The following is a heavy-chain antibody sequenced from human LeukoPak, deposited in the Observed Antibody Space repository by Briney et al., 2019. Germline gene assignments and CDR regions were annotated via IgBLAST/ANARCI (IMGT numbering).Heavy chain of an antibody. Sequence: SETLSLTCAVYGGSFSGYYWSWIRQPPGKGLEWIGEINHSGSTNYNPSLKSRVTISVDTSKNQFSLKLSSVTAADTAVYYCARGPGIAAPGTPRRYFDYWGQGTLVTVSS. CDR1: GGSFSGYY. D-gene: IGHD6-13*01. CDR2: INHSGST. V-gene: IGHV4-34*01. CDR3: ARGPGIAAPGTPRRYFDY. J-gene: IGHJ4*02.